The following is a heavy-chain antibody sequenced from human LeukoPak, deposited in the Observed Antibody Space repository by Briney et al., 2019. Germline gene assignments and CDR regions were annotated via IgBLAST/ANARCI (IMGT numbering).Heavy chain of an antibody. CDR1: GGSISSSSYY. J-gene: IGHJ6*02. Sequence: SETLSLTCTVSGGSISSSSYYWGWIRQPPGKGLEWIGSIYYSGSTYYNPSPKSRVTISVDTSKNQFSLKLSSVTAADTAVYYCARLGDHSSWYIYYYYGMDVWGQGTTVTVSS. V-gene: IGHV4-39*01. CDR2: IYYSGST. CDR3: ARLGDHSSWYIYYYYGMDV. D-gene: IGHD6-13*01.